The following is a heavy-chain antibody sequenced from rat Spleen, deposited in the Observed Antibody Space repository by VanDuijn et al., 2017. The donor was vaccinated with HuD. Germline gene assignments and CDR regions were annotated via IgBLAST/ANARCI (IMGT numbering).Heavy chain of an antibody. CDR3: VRQDTSGYSNWFTY. CDR2: INTDGGST. J-gene: IGHJ3*01. V-gene: IGHV5-29*01. Sequence: EVQLVESGGGLVQPGRSLKLSCAASGFTFNNYGMAWVRQAPTKGLEWVSSINTDGGSTYYPDSVKGRFTISRDNAKSTLYLQMDSLRSEDTATYYCVRQDTSGYSNWFTYWGQGTLVTVSS. CDR1: GFTFNNYG. D-gene: IGHD4-3*01.